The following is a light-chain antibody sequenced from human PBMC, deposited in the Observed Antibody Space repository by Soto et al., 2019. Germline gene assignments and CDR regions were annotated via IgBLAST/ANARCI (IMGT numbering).Light chain of an antibody. Sequence: QAVVTQPPSASGSPGQSVTISCTGTSSDVGGYNYVSWYQQHPGKAPKLIIYEVSKWPSGVPDRFSGSKSGNTASLTVSGLQAEDEADYYCSSYACSNNLIFGGGTKLTVL. CDR1: SSDVGGYNY. J-gene: IGLJ2*01. CDR2: EVS. CDR3: SSYACSNNLI. V-gene: IGLV2-8*01.